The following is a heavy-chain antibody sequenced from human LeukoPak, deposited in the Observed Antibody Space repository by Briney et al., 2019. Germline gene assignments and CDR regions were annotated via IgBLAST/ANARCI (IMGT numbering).Heavy chain of an antibody. J-gene: IGHJ6*03. CDR3: AAGCTSSSCYWFYYADV. V-gene: IGHV4-34*01. CDR1: GGSFSGYY. Sequence: SETLSLTCAVYGGSFSGYYWNWIRQPPGKGLEWIGEINHSGSTNYNPSLKSRVSISIDTFKKQFSLKLTSVTAADTAVYYCAAGCTSSSCYWFYYADVWGRGTAVTVSS. D-gene: IGHD2-2*01. CDR2: INHSGST.